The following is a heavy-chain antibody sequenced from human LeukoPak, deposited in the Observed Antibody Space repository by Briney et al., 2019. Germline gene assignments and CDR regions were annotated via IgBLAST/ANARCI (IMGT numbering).Heavy chain of an antibody. J-gene: IGHJ3*02. CDR3: ARVYGSGSYYSAFDI. Sequence: ASVKASCKASGYTFTSYYMHWVRQAPGQGLEWMGIINPSGGSTSYAQKFQGRVTMTRDTSTSTVYMELSSLRSEDTAVYYCARVYGSGSYYSAFDIWGQGTMVTVSS. D-gene: IGHD3-10*01. V-gene: IGHV1-46*01. CDR1: GYTFTSYY. CDR2: INPSGGST.